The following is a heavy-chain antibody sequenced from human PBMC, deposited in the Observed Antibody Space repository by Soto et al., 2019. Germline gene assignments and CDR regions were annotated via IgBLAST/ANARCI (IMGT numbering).Heavy chain of an antibody. V-gene: IGHV1-69*12. CDR3: ARPHRFGEVEGPFGDWYFDL. D-gene: IGHD3-16*01. Sequence: QVQLVQSGAEVKKPGSSVKVSCKASGGTFSSYAISWVRQAPGQGLEWMGGIIPIFGTANYAQKFQGRVTSTAVESTSTAYVELSSLRSEDTAVYYWARPHRFGEVEGPFGDWYFDLWGRGTLVTVSS. CDR1: GGTFSSYA. CDR2: IIPIFGTA. J-gene: IGHJ2*01.